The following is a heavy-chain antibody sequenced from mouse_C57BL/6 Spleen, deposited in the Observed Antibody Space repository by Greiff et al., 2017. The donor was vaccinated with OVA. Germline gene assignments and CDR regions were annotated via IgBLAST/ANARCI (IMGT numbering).Heavy chain of an antibody. CDR2: ISYDGSN. CDR1: GYSITSGYY. Sequence: ESGPGLVKPSQSLSLTCSVTGYSITSGYYWNWIRQFPGNKLEWMGYISYDGSNNYNPSLKNRISITRDTSKNQFFLKLNSVTTEDTATYYCARETGPYWGQGTLVTVSA. J-gene: IGHJ3*01. V-gene: IGHV3-6*01. CDR3: ARETGPY. D-gene: IGHD4-1*01.